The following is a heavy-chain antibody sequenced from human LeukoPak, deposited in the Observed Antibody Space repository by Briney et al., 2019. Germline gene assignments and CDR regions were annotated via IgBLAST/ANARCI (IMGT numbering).Heavy chain of an antibody. D-gene: IGHD4-17*01. CDR1: GFTFRTYG. CDR3: ARDDSGDEYFQH. V-gene: IGHV3-21*01. J-gene: IGHJ1*01. Sequence: GGSLRLSCAASGFTFRTYGMSWVRQAPGKGLEWVSSISNGGSYIYYADSVRGRFTLSRDNAKNSLYLQMNSLRAEDTAVYHCARDDSGDEYFQHWGQGTLVTVSS. CDR2: ISNGGSYI.